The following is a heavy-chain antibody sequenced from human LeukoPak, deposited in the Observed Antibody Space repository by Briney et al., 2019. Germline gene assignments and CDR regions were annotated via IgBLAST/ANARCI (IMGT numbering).Heavy chain of an antibody. CDR2: INQDGSER. CDR3: AKNGDRGAYCTGGTCYPYFYYYMDV. D-gene: IGHD2-15*01. Sequence: GGSLRLSCAASGFTFTTNWMTWVRQAPGKGLEWVATINQDGSERYYVDSVKGRFTISRDNAKNSLFLQMNSLRAEDTAIYYCAKNGDRGAYCTGGTCYPYFYYYMDVWGKGTTVTI. V-gene: IGHV3-7*03. CDR1: GFTFTTNW. J-gene: IGHJ6*03.